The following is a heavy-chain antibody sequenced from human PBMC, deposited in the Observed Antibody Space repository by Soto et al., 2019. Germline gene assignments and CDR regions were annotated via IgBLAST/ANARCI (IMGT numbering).Heavy chain of an antibody. CDR3: AKVGIGMFSHKHHFDH. CDR1: GFTFSSFG. Sequence: GGSLRLSCTASGFTFSSFGMAWVRQAPGKGLEWVSAISGSGDSSYYADSVKDRFTISRDNPTNTLYLQMNNLRAEDTAVYYCAKVGIGMFSHKHHFDHWGQGTQVTVSS. J-gene: IGHJ4*02. CDR2: ISGSGDSS. D-gene: IGHD2-2*03. V-gene: IGHV3-23*01.